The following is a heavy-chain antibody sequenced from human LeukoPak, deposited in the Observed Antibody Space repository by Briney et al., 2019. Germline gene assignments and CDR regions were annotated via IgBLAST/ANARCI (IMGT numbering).Heavy chain of an antibody. J-gene: IGHJ3*02. CDR3: AKDLGGAVAGITFDI. Sequence: GRSLRLSCAASGFTFSSYGMHWVRQAPGKGLEWVAVISYDGSNKYYADSVKGRFTISRDNSKSTLYLQMNSLRAEATAVYYCAKDLGGAVAGITFDIWGQGTMVTVSS. CDR1: GFTFSSYG. V-gene: IGHV3-30*18. D-gene: IGHD6-19*01. CDR2: ISYDGSNK.